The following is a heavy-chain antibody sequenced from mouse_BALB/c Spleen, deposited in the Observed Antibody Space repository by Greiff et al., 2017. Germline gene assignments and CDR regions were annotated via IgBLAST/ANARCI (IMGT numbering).Heavy chain of an antibody. CDR3: ARGDLKYGSSYWFAY. D-gene: IGHD1-1*01. Sequence: LQESGPELVKPGASVKISCKASSYAFSSSWMNWVKQRPGQGLEWIGRIYPGDGDTNYNGKFKGKATLTADKSSSTAYMQLSSLTSVDSAVYFCARGDLKYGSSYWFAYWGQGTLVTVSA. J-gene: IGHJ3*01. CDR2: IYPGDGDT. CDR1: SYAFSSSW. V-gene: IGHV1-82*01.